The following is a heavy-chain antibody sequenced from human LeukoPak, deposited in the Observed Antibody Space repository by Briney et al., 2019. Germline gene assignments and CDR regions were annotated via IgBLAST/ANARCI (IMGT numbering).Heavy chain of an antibody. CDR2: ISSSGSTI. D-gene: IGHD6-13*01. J-gene: IGHJ4*02. CDR3: AKDMVRGAAAGPFDY. Sequence: PGGSLRLSCAASGFTFSDYYMSWIRQAPGKGLEWVSYISSSGSTIYYADSVKGRFTISRDNAKNSLYLQMNSLRAEDTALYYCAKDMVRGAAAGPFDYWGQGTLVTVSS. CDR1: GFTFSDYY. V-gene: IGHV3-11*01.